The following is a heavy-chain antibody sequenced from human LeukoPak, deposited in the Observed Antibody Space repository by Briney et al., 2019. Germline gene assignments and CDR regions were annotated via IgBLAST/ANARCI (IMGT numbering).Heavy chain of an antibody. CDR3: ARDKDIVVVPAGKGWFDP. J-gene: IGHJ5*02. CDR1: GYTFTSYG. D-gene: IGHD2-2*01. CDR2: ISAYNGNT. Sequence: ASVKVSCKASGYTFTSYGISWVRQAPGQGLEWMGWISAYNGNTNYAQKLQGRVTMTTDTSTSTAYMELRSLRSDDTAVYYCARDKDIVVVPAGKGWFDPWGQGTLVTVSS. V-gene: IGHV1-18*01.